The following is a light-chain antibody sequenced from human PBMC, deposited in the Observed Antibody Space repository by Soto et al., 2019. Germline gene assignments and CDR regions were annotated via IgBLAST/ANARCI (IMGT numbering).Light chain of an antibody. CDR3: QQYHTSWT. CDR2: KAS. Sequence: SVGDRFPIPCRASQTISSWLAWYQQKPGKAPKLLIYKASTLKSGVPSRFSGSGSGTEFTLTITSLQPDDFATYYCQQYHTSWTFGQGTKVDIK. J-gene: IGKJ1*01. V-gene: IGKV1-5*03. CDR1: QTISSW.